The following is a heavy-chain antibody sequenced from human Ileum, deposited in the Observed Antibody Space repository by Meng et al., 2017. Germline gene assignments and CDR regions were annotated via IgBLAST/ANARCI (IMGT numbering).Heavy chain of an antibody. CDR2: IHYSGST. CDR3: ARRIRGGSYLG. CDR1: GDSFTDYY. V-gene: IGHV4-34*01. J-gene: IGHJ4*02. D-gene: IGHD1-26*01. Sequence: QLMQWGAGMVKPSETLSLTCNVYGDSFTDYYWNWIRQPPGKGLEWIGEIHYSGSTNSNPSLESRVTISEDTSQKQFSLRLSSVTAADTAVYYCARRIRGGSYLGWGQGTLVTVSS.